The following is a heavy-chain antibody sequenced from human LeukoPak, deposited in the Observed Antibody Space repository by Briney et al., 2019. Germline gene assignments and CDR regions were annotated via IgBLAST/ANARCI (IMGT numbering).Heavy chain of an antibody. V-gene: IGHV4-34*01. CDR1: GGAFSGYY. Sequence: SETLSLTCAVYGGAFSGYYRSWIRQPPGKGLEWVGEINHSRSTKYSPSLTRRVTISVDTSTNHSLLKLRSVTAADTVVYYCARGYGSADYWGQGTLVTVSS. J-gene: IGHJ4*02. D-gene: IGHD3-10*01. CDR2: INHSRST. CDR3: ARGYGSADY.